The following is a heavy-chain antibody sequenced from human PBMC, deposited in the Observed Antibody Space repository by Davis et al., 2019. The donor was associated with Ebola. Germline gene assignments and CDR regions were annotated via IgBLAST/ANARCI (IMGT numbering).Heavy chain of an antibody. J-gene: IGHJ4*02. D-gene: IGHD1-1*01. CDR2: INPHNGNT. CDR3: ARAQFPTTSDH. Sequence: ASVKVSCKASGYTFTSFGITWVRQAPGQGLEWMGWINPHNGNTNYAQNVQGRVTMTTDTSTSTAYMEVGILRSDDTAVYYCARAQFPTTSDHWGQGTLATVSS. V-gene: IGHV1-18*04. CDR1: GYTFTSFG.